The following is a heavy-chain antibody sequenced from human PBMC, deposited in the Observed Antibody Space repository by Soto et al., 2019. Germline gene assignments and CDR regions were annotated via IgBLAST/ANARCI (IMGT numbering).Heavy chain of an antibody. CDR2: INPNSGGT. CDR1: GYTFTGYC. V-gene: IGHV1-2*04. CDR3: ARGDIVLVPAAIRHTRDYYGMDV. J-gene: IGHJ6*02. D-gene: IGHD2-2*01. Sequence: GASVKVSCKASGYTFTGYCMHWVRQAPGQGLEWLGWINPNSGGTNYAQKFQGWVTMTRDTSISTAYMELSRLRSDDTAVYYCARGDIVLVPAAIRHTRDYYGMDVWGQGTTVTVSS.